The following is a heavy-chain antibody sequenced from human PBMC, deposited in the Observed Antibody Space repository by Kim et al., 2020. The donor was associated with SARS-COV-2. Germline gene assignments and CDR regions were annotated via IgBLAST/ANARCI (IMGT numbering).Heavy chain of an antibody. V-gene: IGHV3-23*01. CDR3: ARHVHLTTVTFLWYFDL. CDR2: IFGSGHGT. J-gene: IGHJ2*01. D-gene: IGHD3-16*01. CDR1: RFTFSSSA. Sequence: GGSLRLSCTASRFTFSSSAMTWVRQAPGKGLEWGSTIFGSGHGTYYGDSLQGRFTVSRDNSRNTLFLQMNNLRVDDTAIYYCARHVHLTTVTFLWYFDLWGRGT.